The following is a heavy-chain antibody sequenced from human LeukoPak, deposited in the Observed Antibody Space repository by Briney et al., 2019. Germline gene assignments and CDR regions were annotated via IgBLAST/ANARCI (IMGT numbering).Heavy chain of an antibody. J-gene: IGHJ4*02. CDR1: GFTFDYYW. Sequence: GGSLRLSCTASGFTFDYYWMHWVRQAPGKGLVWVSRINIDGSATKYADSVKGRFTISRDNAKNSLYLQMNSLRAVDTAVYFCAREEITSVNYFDYWGQGTLVTVSS. D-gene: IGHD3-10*01. CDR2: INIDGSAT. CDR3: AREEITSVNYFDY. V-gene: IGHV3-74*01.